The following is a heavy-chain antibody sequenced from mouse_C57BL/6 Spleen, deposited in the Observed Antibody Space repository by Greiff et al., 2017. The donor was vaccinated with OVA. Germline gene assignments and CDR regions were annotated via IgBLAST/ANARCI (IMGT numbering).Heavy chain of an antibody. V-gene: IGHV5-9-1*02. J-gene: IGHJ3*01. CDR2: ISSGGDYI. CDR1: GFTFSSYA. Sequence: EVMLVESGEGLVKPGGSLKLSCAASGFTFSSYAMSWVRQTPEKRLEWVAYISSGGDYIYYADTVKGRFTISRDNARNTLYLQMSSLKSEDTAMYYCSRAGDSPWFAYWGQGTLVTVSA. CDR3: SRAGDSPWFAY.